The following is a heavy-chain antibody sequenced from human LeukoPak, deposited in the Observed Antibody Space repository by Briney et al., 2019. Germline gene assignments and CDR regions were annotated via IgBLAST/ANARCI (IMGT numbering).Heavy chain of an antibody. CDR1: GGSISSNTYF. V-gene: IGHV4-61*02. D-gene: IGHD1-26*01. CDR3: TRDGMRGSGGDACDI. J-gene: IGHJ3*02. CDR2: FSITGTT. Sequence: PSETLSLTCTASGGSISSNTYFWSWIRQPAGKGLEWIGRFSITGTTNYNPSHKSRVTIAVERSKNQFSVRLNSVTAADTAVYYFTRDGMRGSGGDACDIWGQGTMVTVSS.